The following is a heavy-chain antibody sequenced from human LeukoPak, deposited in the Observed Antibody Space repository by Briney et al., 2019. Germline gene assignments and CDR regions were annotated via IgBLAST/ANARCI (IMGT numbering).Heavy chain of an antibody. D-gene: IGHD3-10*01. CDR2: INPNSGGT. V-gene: IGHV1-2*02. CDR3: ARGGVAPSTNV. J-gene: IGHJ6*04. CDR1: GGTFSSYA. Sequence: ASVKVSCKASGGTFSSYAISWVRQAPGQGLEWMGWINPNSGGTNYAQKFQGRVTMTRDTSISTAYMELSRLRSDDTAVYYCARGGVAPSTNVWGKGTTVTVSS.